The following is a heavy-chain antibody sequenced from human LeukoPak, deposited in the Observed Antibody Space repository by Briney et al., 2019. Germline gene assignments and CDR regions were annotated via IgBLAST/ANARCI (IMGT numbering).Heavy chain of an antibody. CDR3: AKDDAWLRFGE. CDR2: ISISSSSI. Sequence: GGSLRLSCAASGFSFSSYTMNWVRQAPGKGLEWVSSISISSSSIYYADSVKGRFTISRDNSKNTLYLEVISLTAEDTAVYYCAKDDAWLRFGEWSQGTLVTVSS. J-gene: IGHJ1*01. V-gene: IGHV3-21*04. D-gene: IGHD3-10*01. CDR1: GFSFSSYT.